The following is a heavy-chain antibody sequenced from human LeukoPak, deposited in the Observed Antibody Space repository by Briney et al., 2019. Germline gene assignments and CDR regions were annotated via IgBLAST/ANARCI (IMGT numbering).Heavy chain of an antibody. J-gene: IGHJ4*02. CDR2: IYYSGST. D-gene: IGHD3-3*01. V-gene: IGHV4-59*12. CDR3: ARDRSGWALVDY. CDR1: GGSISSYY. Sequence: PSETLSLTCTVSGGSISSYYWSWIRQPPGKGLEWIGYIYYSGSTNYNPSLKSRLTISVDTSKNQFSLKLSSVTAADTAVYYCARDRSGWALVDYWGQGTLVTVSS.